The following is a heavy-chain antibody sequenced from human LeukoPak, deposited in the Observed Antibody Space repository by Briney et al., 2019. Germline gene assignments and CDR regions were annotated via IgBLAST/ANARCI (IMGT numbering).Heavy chain of an antibody. D-gene: IGHD3-16*01. Sequence: PSETLSLTCAVYGGSFSGYYWSWIRQPPGKGLEWIGEINHSGSTNYNPSLKSRVTISVDTSKNQFSLKLSSVTAADTAVYYCASSPYDGPFQHWGQGTLVTVSS. CDR1: GGSFSGYY. CDR2: INHSGST. J-gene: IGHJ1*01. CDR3: ASSPYDGPFQH. V-gene: IGHV4-34*01.